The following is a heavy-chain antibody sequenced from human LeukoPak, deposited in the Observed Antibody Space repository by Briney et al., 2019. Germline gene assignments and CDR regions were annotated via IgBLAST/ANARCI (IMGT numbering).Heavy chain of an antibody. V-gene: IGHV1-2*02. CDR1: GYTFTDCF. D-gene: IGHD6-19*01. CDR3: ARRSVAARRGAPAWYFDY. J-gene: IGHJ4*02. Sequence: ASVKVSCKASGYTFTDCFMHWVRQAPGQGLEWMGWINPNSGGTNYAQKFQGRVTMTRDTSISTAYMELSRLRSDDTAVYYCARRSVAARRGAPAWYFDYWGQGTLVTVSS. CDR2: INPNSGGT.